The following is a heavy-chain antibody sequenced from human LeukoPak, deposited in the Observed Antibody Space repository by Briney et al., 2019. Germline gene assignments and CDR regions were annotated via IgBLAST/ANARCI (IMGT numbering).Heavy chain of an antibody. CDR2: IWYDGNNK. CDR1: GFTFSTYG. J-gene: IGHJ4*02. V-gene: IGHV3-33*01. Sequence: GRSLRLSCAASGFTFSTYGMHWVRQAPGKGLEWVAVIWYDGNNKYYADSVKGRFTISRDNSKNTLYLRMNSLRAEDTAVYFCARGSGTTVTLDYWGQGTLVTVSS. D-gene: IGHD4-17*01. CDR3: ARGSGTTVTLDY.